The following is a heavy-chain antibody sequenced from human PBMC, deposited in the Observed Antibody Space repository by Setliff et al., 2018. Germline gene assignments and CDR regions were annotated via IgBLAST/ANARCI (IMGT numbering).Heavy chain of an antibody. Sequence: VASVKVSCKASGYTFTINNLHWVRQAPGQGLEWMGVINPSSGVTIYARRIQGRVTMARDTSTSTVYMELSSLTSEDTAVYYCAREEGPTTDPRKNFDSWGQGAPVTVSS. J-gene: IGHJ5*01. V-gene: IGHV1-46*01. D-gene: IGHD1-1*01. CDR3: AREEGPTTDPRKNFDS. CDR1: GYTFTINN. CDR2: INPSSGVT.